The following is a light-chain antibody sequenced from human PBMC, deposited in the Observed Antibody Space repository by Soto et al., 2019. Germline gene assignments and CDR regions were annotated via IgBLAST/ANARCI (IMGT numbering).Light chain of an antibody. CDR3: QQCGLSHRT. V-gene: IGKV3-20*01. CDR2: GTF. CDR1: QSISSSY. J-gene: IGKJ1*01. Sequence: EVVLTQSPVTLSLSPGDRATLSCRASQSISSSYLAWYQQKPGQAPRLLIYGTFNRATGIPDRFSGDGSGTDLPLTINRVEPEDFAVYFCQQCGLSHRTFGQGTKGEV.